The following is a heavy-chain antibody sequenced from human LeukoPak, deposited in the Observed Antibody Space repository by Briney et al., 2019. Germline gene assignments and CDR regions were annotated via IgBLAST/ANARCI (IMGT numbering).Heavy chain of an antibody. CDR2: IRYDGSNK. D-gene: IGHD3-22*01. Sequence: GGSLRLSCAASGFTFGTYGMHWVRQAPGKGLEWVAFIRYDGSNKYYADSVKGGFTISRDTFKNTLYLQINSLRAQDTAVYYCAKGPQYYYDTSGEVDYWGQGTLVTVSS. J-gene: IGHJ4*02. CDR3: AKGPQYYYDTSGEVDY. CDR1: GFTFGTYG. V-gene: IGHV3-30*02.